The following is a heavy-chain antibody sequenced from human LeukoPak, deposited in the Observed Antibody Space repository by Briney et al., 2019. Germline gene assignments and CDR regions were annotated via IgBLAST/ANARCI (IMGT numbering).Heavy chain of an antibody. Sequence: PSQTLSLTCTVSGGSISSGDYYWSWIRQPPGKGLEWIGYIYHSGSTYYNPSLKSRVTISVDRSKNQFSLKLSSVTAADTAVYYCARGGGGYSYGYVDYWGQGTLVTVSS. D-gene: IGHD5-18*01. V-gene: IGHV4-30-2*01. CDR2: IYHSGST. J-gene: IGHJ4*02. CDR1: GGSISSGDYY. CDR3: ARGGGGYSYGYVDY.